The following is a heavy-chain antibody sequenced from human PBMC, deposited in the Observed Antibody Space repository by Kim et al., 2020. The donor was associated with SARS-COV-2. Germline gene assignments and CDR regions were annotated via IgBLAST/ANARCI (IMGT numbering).Heavy chain of an antibody. V-gene: IGHV3-21*01. Sequence: GGSLRLSCAASGFTFSSYSMNWVRQAPGKGLEWVSSISSSSSYIYYADSVKGRFTISRDNAKNSLYLLMNSLRAEDTAVYYCARDLVTMVRGVINSFVVSYYYYGMDVWGQGTTVTVSS. CDR1: GFTFSSYS. CDR3: ARDLVTMVRGVINSFVVSYYYYGMDV. CDR2: ISSSSSYI. D-gene: IGHD3-10*01. J-gene: IGHJ6*02.